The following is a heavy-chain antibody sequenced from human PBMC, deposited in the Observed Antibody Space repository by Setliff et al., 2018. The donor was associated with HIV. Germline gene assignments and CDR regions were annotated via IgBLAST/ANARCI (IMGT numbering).Heavy chain of an antibody. Sequence: SETLSLTCNVSGASISSHSWTWIRQPPGKGLEWIGSIDYSGRTDKKTSLKSRLRMSIDTSKNQFYVNLFSVTSADTAIYYCARVLFRQSGSYGHNYFDYWGQGTLVTVSS. J-gene: IGHJ4*02. V-gene: IGHV4-59*11. D-gene: IGHD3-10*01. CDR1: GASISSHS. CDR3: ARVLFRQSGSYGHNYFDY. CDR2: IDYSGRT.